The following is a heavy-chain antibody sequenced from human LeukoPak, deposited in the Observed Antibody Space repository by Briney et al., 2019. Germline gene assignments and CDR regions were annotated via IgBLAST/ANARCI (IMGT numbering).Heavy chain of an antibody. J-gene: IGHJ4*02. V-gene: IGHV3-23*01. Sequence: GGSLRLSCAASGFTFSDHAMSWVRQAPAKGLEWVSSINGNGGGSYYIDSVKGRFTVSRDNSKNTLYLQMNSLRAEDTAVYYCARALVLGAHDYWGQGTLVTVSS. D-gene: IGHD1-26*01. CDR3: ARALVLGAHDY. CDR2: INGNGGGS. CDR1: GFTFSDHA.